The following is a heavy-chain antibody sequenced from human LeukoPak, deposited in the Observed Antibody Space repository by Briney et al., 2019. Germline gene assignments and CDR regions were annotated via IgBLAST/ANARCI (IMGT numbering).Heavy chain of an antibody. CDR2: ISTSGNTR. CDR1: GFTFSSYE. Sequence: PGGSLRLSCAASGFTFSSYEMNWVRQAPGKGLEWASYISTSGNTRYYADSAKGRFTISRDNAKNSLYLQMNSLRVEDTAVYYCARELSGTTSYYFDYWGQGTLVTVSS. D-gene: IGHD1-7*01. CDR3: ARELSGTTSYYFDY. V-gene: IGHV3-48*03. J-gene: IGHJ4*02.